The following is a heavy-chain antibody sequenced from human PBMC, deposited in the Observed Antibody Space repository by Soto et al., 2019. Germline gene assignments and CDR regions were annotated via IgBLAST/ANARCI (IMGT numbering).Heavy chain of an antibody. CDR3: ARDRVTMVRGPYGHYYMDV. J-gene: IGHJ6*03. D-gene: IGHD3-10*01. CDR2: ISAYNGNT. CDR1: GYTFTSYG. V-gene: IGHV1-18*01. Sequence: QVQLVQSGAEVKKPGASVKVSCKASGYTFTSYGISWVRQAPGQGLEWMGWISAYNGNTNYAQKLQGRVTMTTDTSTSTAYMELRSLRSDDTAVSYCARDRVTMVRGPYGHYYMDVWGKGTTVTVSS.